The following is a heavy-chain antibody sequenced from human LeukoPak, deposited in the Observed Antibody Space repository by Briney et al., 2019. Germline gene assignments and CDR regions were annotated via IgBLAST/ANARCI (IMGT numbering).Heavy chain of an antibody. CDR3: AREGWDLNALDI. CDR1: GFTFSSYE. D-gene: IGHD1-26*01. J-gene: IGHJ3*02. CDR2: ISSRSNNK. V-gene: IGHV3-48*03. Sequence: GGSLRLSCAASGFTFSSYEMNWVRQAPGKGLVWVSYISSRSNNKYYADSVKGRFTISRDNAKNSLYLQMDSLRVEDTAVYYCAREGWDLNALDIWGQGTMVTVSP.